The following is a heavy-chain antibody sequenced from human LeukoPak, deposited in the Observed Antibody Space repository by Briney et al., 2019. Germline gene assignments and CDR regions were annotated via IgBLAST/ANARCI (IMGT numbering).Heavy chain of an antibody. V-gene: IGHV4-4*07. Sequence: PSETLSLTCTVSGGSISNTYWSWIRQPAGKGLGWIGRTYVGGTTNYNPSLESRVTMSVDTSKSQFSLNLKSVTAADTAVYYCARGSYGINSVDYWGQGTLVTVSS. CDR1: GGSISNTY. D-gene: IGHD3-9*01. CDR2: TYVGGTT. CDR3: ARGSYGINSVDY. J-gene: IGHJ4*02.